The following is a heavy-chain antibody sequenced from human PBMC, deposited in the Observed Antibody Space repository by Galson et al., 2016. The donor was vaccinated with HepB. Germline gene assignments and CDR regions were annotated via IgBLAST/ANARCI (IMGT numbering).Heavy chain of an antibody. CDR2: ISSSGNII. V-gene: IGHV3-48*03. CDR1: GFTFSSYE. Sequence: ALRLSCAASGFTFSSYEMNWVRQAPGKGLEWVSYISSSGNIIYYADSVEGRFTISRDNAKNSLYLQMNSLRAEDTAVYYCAREPPYTGAYNWFDTGGQGTLVTVSS. CDR3: AREPPYTGAYNWFDT. D-gene: IGHD5-18*01. J-gene: IGHJ5*02.